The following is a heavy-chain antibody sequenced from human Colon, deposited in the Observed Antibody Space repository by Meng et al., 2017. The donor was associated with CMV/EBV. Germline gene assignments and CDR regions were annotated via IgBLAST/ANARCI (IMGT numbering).Heavy chain of an antibody. CDR2: IKQDGSEK. Sequence: GESLKISCAASGFTFSSYWMSWVRQAPGKGLEWAANIKQDGSEKYYVDSVKGRFTISRDNAKNSLYLQMNSLRAEDTAVYYCARVTQYYDFWSGYLSFDYWGQGTLVTVSS. CDR3: ARVTQYYDFWSGYLSFDY. CDR1: GFTFSSYW. V-gene: IGHV3-7*01. J-gene: IGHJ4*02. D-gene: IGHD3-3*01.